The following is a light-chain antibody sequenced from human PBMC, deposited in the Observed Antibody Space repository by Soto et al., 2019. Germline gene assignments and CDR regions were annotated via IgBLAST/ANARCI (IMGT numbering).Light chain of an antibody. CDR3: TSYAGSNIWV. V-gene: IGLV2-8*02. Sequence: QSALTQPPSASRSPGQSVTISCTGTSSDVGAYNYVSWYQQYPGKAPKLMIYEVTKRPSGVPDRFSGSKSDKTASLTVSGLQPEDEADYYCTSYAGSNIWVFGGGTKVTVL. CDR1: SSDVGAYNY. CDR2: EVT. J-gene: IGLJ3*02.